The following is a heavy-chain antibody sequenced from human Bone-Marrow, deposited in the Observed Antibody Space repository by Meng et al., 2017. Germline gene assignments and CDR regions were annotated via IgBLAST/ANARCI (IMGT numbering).Heavy chain of an antibody. V-gene: IGHV4-4*02. CDR2: IYHTGST. Sequence: QVQLQESGPGLVKPSGTLSLTGTGSGGSISGSSWWTWVRQPPGKGLEWIGEIYHTGSTNYNPSLKSRVTISVDKSKNQFSLKLSSVTAADTAVYYCARGYCSTTNCNWFDPWGQGTLVTVSS. J-gene: IGHJ5*02. CDR3: ARGYCSTTNCNWFDP. CDR1: GGSISGSSW. D-gene: IGHD2-2*01.